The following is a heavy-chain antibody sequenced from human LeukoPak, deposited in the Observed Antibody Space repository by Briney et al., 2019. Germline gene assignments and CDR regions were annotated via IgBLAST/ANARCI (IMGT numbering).Heavy chain of an antibody. CDR2: ISYDGSNK. V-gene: IGHV3-30*18. CDR3: AKHLSGPTGNY. J-gene: IGHJ4*02. Sequence: PGRSPRLSCAASGFTFSSYGMHWVRQAPGKGLEWVAVISYDGSNKYYADSVKGRFTISRDNSKNTLYLQMNSLRAEDTAVYYCAKHLSGPTGNYWGQGTLVTVSS. CDR1: GFTFSSYG.